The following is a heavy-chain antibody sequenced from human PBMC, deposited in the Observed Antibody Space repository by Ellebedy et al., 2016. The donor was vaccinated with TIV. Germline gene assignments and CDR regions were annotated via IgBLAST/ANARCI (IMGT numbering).Heavy chain of an antibody. Sequence: KVSCKGSGYSFPTYWIGWVRQMPGKGLEWMGIIYPGDSDTRYSPSFQGQVTISADKSISTAYLQWNSLKASDTAMYYCARRQIVASTWLKKRTGDGMDVWGQGTTVIVSS. CDR1: GYSFPTYW. V-gene: IGHV5-51*01. CDR3: ARRQIVASTWLKKRTGDGMDV. J-gene: IGHJ6*02. CDR2: IYPGDSDT. D-gene: IGHD5-12*01.